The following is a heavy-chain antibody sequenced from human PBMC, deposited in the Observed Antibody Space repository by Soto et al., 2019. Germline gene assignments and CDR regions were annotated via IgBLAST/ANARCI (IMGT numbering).Heavy chain of an antibody. CDR3: ARQTSFLGAFDY. J-gene: IGHJ4*02. CDR1: GFSCDKYA. CDR2: VAAGGGHT. D-gene: IGHD3-16*02. V-gene: IGHV3-23*01. Sequence: GGSLRLSCAASGFSCDKYAMAWVRQGPGKGLECVSHVAAGGGHTYYAESVKGRFTISRDNSKNTLFLQINTLRADDTAIYFCARQTSFLGAFDYWGQGVLVTVSS.